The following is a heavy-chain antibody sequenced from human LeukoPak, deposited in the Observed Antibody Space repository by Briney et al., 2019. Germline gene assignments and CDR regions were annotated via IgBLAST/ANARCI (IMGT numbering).Heavy chain of an antibody. V-gene: IGHV4-30-4*08. D-gene: IGHD3-3*01. Sequence: SQTLSLTCTVSGGSISSGDYYWSWIRQPPGKGLEWIGYIYYSGSTYYNLSLKSRVTISVDTSKNQFSLKLSSVTAADTAVYYCAREVRTIFGVVQKDDYWGQGTLVTVSS. CDR3: AREVRTIFGVVQKDDY. CDR1: GGSISSGDYY. CDR2: IYYSGST. J-gene: IGHJ4*02.